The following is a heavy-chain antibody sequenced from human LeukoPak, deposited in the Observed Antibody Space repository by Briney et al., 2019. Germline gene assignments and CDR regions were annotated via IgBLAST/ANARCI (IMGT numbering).Heavy chain of an antibody. CDR2: IKQDGSEK. CDR3: ARYSPIDY. J-gene: IGHJ4*02. V-gene: IGHV3-7*01. CDR1: GFTFSNYW. Sequence: GGSLRLSCAASGFTFSNYWMTWVRQAPGKGLEWLANIKQDGSEKYYVDSVKGRFTISRDNAKNSQYLQMNSLSADDTAVYYCARYSPIDYWGQGTLVTVSS. D-gene: IGHD2-21*01.